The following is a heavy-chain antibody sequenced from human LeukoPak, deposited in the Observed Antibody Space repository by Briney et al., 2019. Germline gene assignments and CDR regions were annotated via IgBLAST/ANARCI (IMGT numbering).Heavy chain of an antibody. CDR1: GYPFGTYE. Sequence: ASVKVSCKTSGYPFGTYEINWVRRAAGQGLEWMGWVHPNSGNTAYAQKFQGRVTMTRDTSISTAYMELSGLRSDDTAVYFCARGPRNDPWGQGTLVTVSS. V-gene: IGHV1-8*01. D-gene: IGHD1-14*01. CDR2: VHPNSGNT. J-gene: IGHJ5*02. CDR3: ARGPRNDP.